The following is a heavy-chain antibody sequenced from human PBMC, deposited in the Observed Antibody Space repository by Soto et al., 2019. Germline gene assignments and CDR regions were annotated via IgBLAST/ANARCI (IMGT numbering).Heavy chain of an antibody. J-gene: IGHJ5*02. D-gene: IGHD2-15*01. CDR2: IYYSGST. CDR1: GGSISGYY. CDR3: ARVVGYCSGGTCYSGRFDP. Sequence: SEPLSLTCTVSGGSISGYYWSWIRQPPGKGLEWIGYIYYSGSTNYNPSLKSRVTTSVDTSKSQFSLNLRSVTAADTAVYYCARVVGYCSGGTCYSGRFDPWGQGTLVTVSS. V-gene: IGHV4-59*01.